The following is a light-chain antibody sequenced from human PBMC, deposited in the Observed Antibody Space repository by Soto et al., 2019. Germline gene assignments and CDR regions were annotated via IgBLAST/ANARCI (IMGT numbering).Light chain of an antibody. V-gene: IGLV4-69*01. CDR1: SGHSSYA. CDR3: QTWGTARV. CDR2: LNSDGSH. J-gene: IGLJ3*02. Sequence: QAVVTQSPSASASLGASVKLTCTLSSGHSSYAIAWHQQQPEKGPRYLMKLNSDGSHNKGDGIPDRFSGSSSGAERYLTISSLQSEDEADYYCQTWGTARVFGGGTKVTAL.